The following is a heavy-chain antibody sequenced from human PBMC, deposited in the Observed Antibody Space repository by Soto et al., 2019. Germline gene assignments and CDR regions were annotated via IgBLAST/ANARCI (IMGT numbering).Heavy chain of an antibody. CDR1: GGSISSCGYY. CDR3: ARDSRQLTQGWFDP. D-gene: IGHD5-18*01. J-gene: IGHJ5*02. Sequence: QVQLQESGPGLVKPSQTLSLTCTVSGGSISSCGYYWSWIRQHPGKGLEWIGYIYYSGSTYYNPSLTSRVTISVDTSKTQFSLKLSSVTAADTAVYYCARDSRQLTQGWFDPWGQGNLVTVSS. CDR2: IYYSGST. V-gene: IGHV4-31*03.